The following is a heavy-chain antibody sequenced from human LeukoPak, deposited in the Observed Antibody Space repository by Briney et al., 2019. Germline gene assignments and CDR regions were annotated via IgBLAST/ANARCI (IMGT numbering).Heavy chain of an antibody. CDR1: GFTFSSYA. CDR2: ISSSSSYI. J-gene: IGHJ4*02. V-gene: IGHV3-21*01. Sequence: GGSLRLSCAASGFTFSSYAMSWVRQAPGKGLEWVSSISSSSSYIYYADSVKGRFTISRDNAKNSLYLQMNSLRAEDTAVYYCARDRGPFDSSGYPDYWGQGTLVTVSS. D-gene: IGHD3-22*01. CDR3: ARDRGPFDSSGYPDY.